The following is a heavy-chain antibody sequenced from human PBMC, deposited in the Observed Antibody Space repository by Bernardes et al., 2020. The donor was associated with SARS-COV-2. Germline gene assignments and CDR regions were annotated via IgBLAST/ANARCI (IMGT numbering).Heavy chain of an antibody. Sequence: SEPLSLTCTVSGGSISSGGYYWSWLRQHPGKGLEWIGYIYYSGSTYYNPSLKSRVTISVDTSKNQFSLKLSSVTAADTAVYYCARDGAENGPEKQVPTFWGQGTLVTVSS. CDR3: ARDGAENGPEKQVPTF. D-gene: IGHD2-8*01. CDR2: IYYSGST. J-gene: IGHJ4*02. V-gene: IGHV4-31*03. CDR1: GGSISSGGYY.